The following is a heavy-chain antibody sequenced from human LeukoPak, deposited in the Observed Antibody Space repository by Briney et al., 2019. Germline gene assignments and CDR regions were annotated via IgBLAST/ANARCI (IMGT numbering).Heavy chain of an antibody. J-gene: IGHJ5*02. V-gene: IGHV1-18*01. Sequence: ASVKVSCKVSGYTLTELSMHWVRQAPGQGLEWMGWISAYNGNTNYAQKLQGRVTMTTDTSTSTAYMELRSLRSDDTAVYYCARFCDMTWYMTTVTTCWFDPWGQGTLVTVSS. D-gene: IGHD4-17*01. CDR1: GYTLTELS. CDR3: ARFCDMTWYMTTVTTCWFDP. CDR2: ISAYNGNT.